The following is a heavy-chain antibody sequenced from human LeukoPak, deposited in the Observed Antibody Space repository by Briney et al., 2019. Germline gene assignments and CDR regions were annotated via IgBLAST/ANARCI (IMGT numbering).Heavy chain of an antibody. J-gene: IGHJ5*02. CDR3: ARGRKSVSHLLWIGELPNWFDP. V-gene: IGHV1-8*01. CDR1: GYTFTSYD. CDR2: VNPNSGNT. Sequence: ASVKVSCKASGYTFTSYDINWVRQATGQGLEWMGWVNPNSGNTGYAQKFQGRVTMTRNTSISTAYMELSSLRSEDTAVYYCARGRKSVSHLLWIGELPNWFDPWGQGTLVTVSS. D-gene: IGHD3-10*01.